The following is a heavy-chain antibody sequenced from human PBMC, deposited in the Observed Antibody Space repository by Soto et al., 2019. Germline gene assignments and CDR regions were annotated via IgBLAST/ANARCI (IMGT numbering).Heavy chain of an antibody. Sequence: EVQLLQSGGDLVQPGGSLRLSCAASGFTFSAYAMSWVRQAPGKGLEWVSAISGSGDRTYYADSVKGRFTISRDSSVNTLYLQMNSLRAEDTAIYYWAKERMYYYGSGILWDLDYWGQGTLVIVSS. CDR3: AKERMYYYGSGILWDLDY. CDR1: GFTFSAYA. CDR2: ISGSGDRT. J-gene: IGHJ4*02. D-gene: IGHD3-10*01. V-gene: IGHV3-23*01.